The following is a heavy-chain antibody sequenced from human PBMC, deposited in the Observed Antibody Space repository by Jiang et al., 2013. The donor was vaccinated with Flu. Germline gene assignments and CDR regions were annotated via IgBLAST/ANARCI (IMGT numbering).Heavy chain of an antibody. V-gene: IGHV1-3*01. Sequence: YSQKFQGRVTITRDTSASTAYMELSSLRSEDTAVYYCARVSKGGLLRFLEWFYDYWGQGTLVTVSS. D-gene: IGHD3-3*01. J-gene: IGHJ4*02. CDR3: ARVSKGGLLRFLEWFYDY.